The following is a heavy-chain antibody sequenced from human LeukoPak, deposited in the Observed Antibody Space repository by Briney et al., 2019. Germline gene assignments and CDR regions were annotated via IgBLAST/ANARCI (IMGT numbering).Heavy chain of an antibody. J-gene: IGHJ4*02. CDR1: GYTFTSYD. Sequence: ASVKVSCKASGYTFTSYDINWVRQASGQGLEWMGWMNPNTGNTNYAQKLQGRVTMTTDTSTSTAYMELRSLRSDDTAVYYCARDPRGDDYVWGSDRYFDYWGQGTLVTVSS. CDR2: MNPNTGNT. CDR3: ARDPRGDDYVWGSDRYFDY. D-gene: IGHD3-16*02. V-gene: IGHV1-18*01.